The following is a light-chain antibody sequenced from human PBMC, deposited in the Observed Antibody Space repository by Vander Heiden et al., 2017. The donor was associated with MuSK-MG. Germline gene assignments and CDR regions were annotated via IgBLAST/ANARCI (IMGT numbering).Light chain of an antibody. CDR2: RDD. CDR3: QSYDSNTSV. V-gene: IGLV6-57*03. J-gene: IGLJ2*01. Sequence: NFMLTQPHSVSESPGKTVTISCTRSSGSIASNYVQWYQQRPGSAPTTLIYRDDQRPSGVPDRVSASIDSSSNSASLTISGLKTEDEADYYCQSYDSNTSVFGGGTKLTVL. CDR1: SGSIASNY.